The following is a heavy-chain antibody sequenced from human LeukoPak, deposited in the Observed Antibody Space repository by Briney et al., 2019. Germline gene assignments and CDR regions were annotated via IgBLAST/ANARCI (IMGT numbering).Heavy chain of an antibody. Sequence: SETLSLTCTVSGGSISSSDYYWGWIRQPPGKGLEWIGSMHYSGSNAYSPSLKSRVIIFVDTSKNQFSLKLTYVTAADTAVYFCARYSTSSGWFDPWGQGPLVTVSS. CDR2: MHYSGSN. J-gene: IGHJ5*02. CDR1: GGSISSSDYY. CDR3: ARYSTSSGWFDP. V-gene: IGHV4-39*01. D-gene: IGHD6-6*01.